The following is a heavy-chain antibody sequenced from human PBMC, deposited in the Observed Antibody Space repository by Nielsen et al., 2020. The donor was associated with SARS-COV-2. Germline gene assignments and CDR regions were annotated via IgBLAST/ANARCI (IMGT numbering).Heavy chain of an antibody. J-gene: IGHJ5*02. CDR3: ATVEGREWFDP. D-gene: IGHD1-26*01. CDR2: ISGSGGST. V-gene: IGHV3-23*01. CDR1: GFSFSSYS. Sequence: GGSLRLSCAASGFSFSSYSMNWVRQAPGKGLEWVSAISGSGGSTYYADSVKGRFTISRDNSKNTLYLQMNSLRAEDTAVYYCATVEGREWFDPWGQGTLVTVSS.